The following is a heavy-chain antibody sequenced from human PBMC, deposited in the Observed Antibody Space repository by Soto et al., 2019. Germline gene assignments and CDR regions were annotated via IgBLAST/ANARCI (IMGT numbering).Heavy chain of an antibody. CDR2: INSDGSST. CDR3: ARVAGVNGDYVNWFDP. V-gene: IGHV3-74*01. Sequence: GGSLRLSCAASGFIFRTYWRQWVRQAPGKGLVWVSRINSDGSSTTYADSVKGRFTISRDNAKNTLYLQMNSLRAEDPAVYYCARVAGVNGDYVNWFDPWGQGTLVTVSS. CDR1: GFIFRTYW. J-gene: IGHJ5*02. D-gene: IGHD4-17*01.